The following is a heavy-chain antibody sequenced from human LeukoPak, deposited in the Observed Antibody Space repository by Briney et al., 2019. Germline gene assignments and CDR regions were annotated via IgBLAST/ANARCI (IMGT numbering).Heavy chain of an antibody. V-gene: IGHV3-30*02. CDR1: GFTFSSYG. CDR3: AKVYSSSSKTITYFDY. J-gene: IGHJ4*02. D-gene: IGHD6-6*01. Sequence: AGGSQRLSCAASGFTFSSYGMHWVRQAPGKGLEWVAFIRYDGSNKYYADSVKGRFTISRDNSKNTLYLQMNSLRAEDTAVYYCAKVYSSSSKTITYFDYWGQGTLVTVSS. CDR2: IRYDGSNK.